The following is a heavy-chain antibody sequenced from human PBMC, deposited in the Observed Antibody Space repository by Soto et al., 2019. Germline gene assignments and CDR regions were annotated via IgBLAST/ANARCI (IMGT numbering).Heavy chain of an antibody. V-gene: IGHV3-33*01. CDR2: IWYDGSNK. D-gene: IGHD6-19*01. CDR1: GFTFSSYG. CDR3: AREDIAVAGDDYYYYGMDV. Sequence: GGSLRLSCAAFGFTFSSYGMHRVRQAPGKGLEWVAVIWYDGSNKYYADSVKGRFTISRDNSKNTLYLQMNSLRAEDTAVYYCAREDIAVAGDDYYYYGMDVWGQGTTVTV. J-gene: IGHJ6*02.